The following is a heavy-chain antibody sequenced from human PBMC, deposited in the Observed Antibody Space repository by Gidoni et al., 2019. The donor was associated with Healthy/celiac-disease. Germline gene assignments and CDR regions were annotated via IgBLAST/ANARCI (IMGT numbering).Heavy chain of an antibody. D-gene: IGHD2-15*01. CDR2: ISSSGSTI. CDR1: GFTFSSYE. Sequence: EVQLVESGGGLVQPGGSLRLSCAASGFTFSSYEMNWVRQAPGKGLEWVSYISSSGSTIYYADSVKGRFTIFRDNAKNSLYLQMNSLRAEDTAGYYCARDLAPGYCSGGSCYLFGWGQGTLVTVSS. V-gene: IGHV3-48*03. J-gene: IGHJ4*02. CDR3: ARDLAPGYCSGGSCYLFG.